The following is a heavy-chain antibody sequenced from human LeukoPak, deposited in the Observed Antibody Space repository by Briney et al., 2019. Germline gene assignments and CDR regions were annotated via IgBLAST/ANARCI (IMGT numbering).Heavy chain of an antibody. Sequence: GGSLRLSCAASGFTFSSYWMHWVRQVPGKGLVWVSRINSDGSTTNYADSVKGRFTISRDNSKNTLYLQMNSLRAEDTAVYYCAAGQLLPTGLVYWGQGTLVTVSS. J-gene: IGHJ4*02. V-gene: IGHV3-74*01. CDR1: GFTFSSYW. D-gene: IGHD2-15*01. CDR2: INSDGSTT. CDR3: AAGQLLPTGLVY.